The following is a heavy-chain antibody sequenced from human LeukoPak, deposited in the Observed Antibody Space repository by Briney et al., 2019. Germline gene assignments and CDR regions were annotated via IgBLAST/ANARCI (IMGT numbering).Heavy chain of an antibody. CDR2: MNPNSGDT. D-gene: IGHD6-13*01. CDR1: GYTFSSYD. V-gene: IGHV1-8*01. J-gene: IGHJ4*02. CDR3: ARGPPGSSSSDY. Sequence: ASVTVSFKASGYTFSSYDINWVRQATGQGLEWIGWMNPNSGDTGYAQKFQDRVTMTRNTSINTAYMELSSLRSEDTGVYYCARGPPGSSSSDYWGQGTLVTVS.